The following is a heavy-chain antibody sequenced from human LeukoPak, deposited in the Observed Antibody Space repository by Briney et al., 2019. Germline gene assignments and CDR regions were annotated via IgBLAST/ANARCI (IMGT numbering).Heavy chain of an antibody. J-gene: IGHJ4*02. CDR3: AKDGPGIVGSFH. V-gene: IGHV3-23*01. CDR1: GFTFSSYA. D-gene: IGHD1-26*01. Sequence: GGSLRLSCVASGFTFSSYAMSWVRQAPGKGLEWVSAISGSGGSTYYADSVKGRFTISRDNSKNTLYLQMNSLRAEDTTVYYCAKDGPGIVGSFHWGQGTLVTVSS. CDR2: ISGSGGST.